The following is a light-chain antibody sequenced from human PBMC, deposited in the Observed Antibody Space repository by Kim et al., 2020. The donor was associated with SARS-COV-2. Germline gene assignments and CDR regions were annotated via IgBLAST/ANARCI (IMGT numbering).Light chain of an antibody. CDR2: HFN. J-gene: IGLJ1*01. CDR3: SSCTSSTSYV. Sequence: HSVTIACTGTSNDVAGYVDYSSYHHHRGKAPILMIYHFNKRPSGVSNRFSGSRSGNTASLTISGLQAEDEANYYCSSCTSSTSYVFGNGTKVTVL. V-gene: IGLV2-14*03. CDR1: SNDVAGYVD.